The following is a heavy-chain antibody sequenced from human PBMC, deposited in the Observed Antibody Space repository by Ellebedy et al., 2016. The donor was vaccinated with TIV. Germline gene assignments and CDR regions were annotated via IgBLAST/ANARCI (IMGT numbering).Heavy chain of an antibody. CDR3: AKEVSTELPNNYFDY. V-gene: IGHV3-30*18. J-gene: IGHJ4*02. D-gene: IGHD5/OR15-5a*01. CDR1: GFTFSSYG. CDR2: ISYDGSNK. Sequence: GESLKISXAASGFTFSSYGMHWVRKAPGKGLEWVAVISYDGSNKYYADSVKGRFTISRDNSKNTLYLQMNSLRAEDTAVYYCAKEVSTELPNNYFDYWGQGTLVTVSS.